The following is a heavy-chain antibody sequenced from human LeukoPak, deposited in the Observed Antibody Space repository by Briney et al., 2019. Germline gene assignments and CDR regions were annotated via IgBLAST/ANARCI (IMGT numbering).Heavy chain of an antibody. CDR1: GGSISSSSYY. CDR3: ARDYGGSSPFDY. Sequence: LSLTCTVSGGSISSSSYYWGWIRQPPGKGLEWVSYISSSDSTIYYADSVKGRFTISRDNAKNSLYLQMNSLRAEDTAVYYCARDYGGSSPFDYWGQGTLVTVSS. CDR2: ISSSDSTI. J-gene: IGHJ4*02. D-gene: IGHD4-23*01. V-gene: IGHV3-11*04.